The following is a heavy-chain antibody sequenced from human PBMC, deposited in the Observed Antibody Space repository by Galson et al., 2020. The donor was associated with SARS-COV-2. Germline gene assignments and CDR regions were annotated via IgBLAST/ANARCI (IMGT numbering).Heavy chain of an antibody. CDR3: AREDRDDILTGFTPGGMDV. D-gene: IGHD3-9*01. Sequence: GESLKISCAASGFTFSSYGMHWVRQAPGKGLEWVAVIWYDGSNKYYADSVKGRFTISRDNSKNTLYLQMNSLRAEDTAVYYCAREDRDDILTGFTPGGMDVWGQGTTVTVSS. CDR1: GFTFSSYG. CDR2: IWYDGSNK. J-gene: IGHJ6*02. V-gene: IGHV3-33*01.